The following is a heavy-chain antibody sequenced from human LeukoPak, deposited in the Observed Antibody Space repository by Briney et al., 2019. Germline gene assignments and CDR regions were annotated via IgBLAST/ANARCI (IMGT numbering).Heavy chain of an antibody. CDR3: AREVGGGATNYFDY. CDR2: ISAYNGDT. D-gene: IGHD1-26*01. V-gene: IGHV1-18*01. Sequence: ASVKVSCKASGYTFNMYSIIWVRQAPGQGLEWMGWISAYNGDTKYAQKLQGRVTMTTDTSTSTAYMELRSLRADDTAVYYCAREVGGGATNYFDYWGQGTLVTVSS. J-gene: IGHJ4*02. CDR1: GYTFNMYS.